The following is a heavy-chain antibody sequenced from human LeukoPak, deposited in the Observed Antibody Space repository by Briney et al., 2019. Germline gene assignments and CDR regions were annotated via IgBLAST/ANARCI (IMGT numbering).Heavy chain of an antibody. J-gene: IGHJ4*02. CDR3: AATTIAARQMHYFLDY. CDR1: GVSISSRGYY. V-gene: IGHV4-39*01. CDR2: VHYSGCT. Sequence: ASETLPLTCTVSGVSISSRGYYWGWIRQPPGKGLERIGSVHYSGCTYYNPSLKSRVTISVDTSKNQFSLKPSSVTAADTAVYYCAATTIAARQMHYFLDYWGQGTLVSVSS. D-gene: IGHD6-6*01.